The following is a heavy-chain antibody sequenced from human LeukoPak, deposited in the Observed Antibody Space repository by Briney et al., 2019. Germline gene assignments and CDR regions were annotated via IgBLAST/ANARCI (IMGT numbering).Heavy chain of an antibody. D-gene: IGHD3-22*01. V-gene: IGHV4-4*02. Sequence: PSETLSLTCAVSGGSISSSNWWSWVRQPPGKGLEWIGEIYHSGSTNYNPSLKSRVTISVDKSKNQFSLKLSSVTAADTAVYYCARDKYYYDSSGGSYGMDVWGQGTTVTVSS. CDR2: IYHSGST. J-gene: IGHJ6*02. CDR1: GGSISSSNW. CDR3: ARDKYYYDSSGGSYGMDV.